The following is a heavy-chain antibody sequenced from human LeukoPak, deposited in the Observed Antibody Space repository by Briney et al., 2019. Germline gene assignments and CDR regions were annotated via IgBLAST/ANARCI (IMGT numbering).Heavy chain of an antibody. V-gene: IGHV3-23*01. D-gene: IGHD3-22*01. CDR3: AKGPQLFSGYHPDS. Sequence: GGSLRLSCAASGFTFSNYAMTWVRQAPGKGLEWVSTITGSDDATYYADSVKGRFTISRDYSKNMLHLQLNSLGAADTAMYYCAKGPQLFSGYHPDSWGQGTLLTVSS. CDR2: ITGSDDAT. J-gene: IGHJ4*02. CDR1: GFTFSNYA.